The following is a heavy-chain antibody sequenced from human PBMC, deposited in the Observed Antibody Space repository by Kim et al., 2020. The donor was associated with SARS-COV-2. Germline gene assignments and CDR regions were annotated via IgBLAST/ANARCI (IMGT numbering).Heavy chain of an antibody. CDR3: ARDWSYGLDV. Sequence: TTYADSVKCRFTISRDNAKRTVSLHMSSLRPEDTAVYYCARDWSYGLDVWGQGTTVTVSS. CDR2: T. J-gene: IGHJ6*02. V-gene: IGHV3-74*01.